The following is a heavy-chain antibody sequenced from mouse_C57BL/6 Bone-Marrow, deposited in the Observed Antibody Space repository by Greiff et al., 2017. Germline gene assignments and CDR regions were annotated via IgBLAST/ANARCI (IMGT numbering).Heavy chain of an antibody. Sequence: QVQLQQSGAELVKPGASVKMSCKASGYTFTSYWITWVKQRPGQGLEWIGDIYPGSGSTNYNEKFKSKATLTVDTSSSTAYMQLSSLTSGDSAVYYCARDDYDGGYFDYWGQGTTLTVSS. V-gene: IGHV1-55*01. CDR3: ARDDYDGGYFDY. J-gene: IGHJ2*01. D-gene: IGHD2-4*01. CDR2: IYPGSGST. CDR1: GYTFTSYW.